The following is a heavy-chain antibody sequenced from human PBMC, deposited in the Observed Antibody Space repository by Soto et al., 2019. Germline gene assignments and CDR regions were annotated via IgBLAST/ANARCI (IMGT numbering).Heavy chain of an antibody. CDR2: ISSSSSYI. D-gene: IGHD1-26*01. Sequence: GALRLSCAASGFTFSSYSMNWVRQAPGKGLEWVSSISSSSSYIYYADSVKGRFTISRDNAKNSLYLQMNSLRAEDTAVYYCARGGGGYLYYFDYWGQGTLVTVSS. CDR3: ARGGGGYLYYFDY. J-gene: IGHJ4*02. V-gene: IGHV3-21*01. CDR1: GFTFSSYS.